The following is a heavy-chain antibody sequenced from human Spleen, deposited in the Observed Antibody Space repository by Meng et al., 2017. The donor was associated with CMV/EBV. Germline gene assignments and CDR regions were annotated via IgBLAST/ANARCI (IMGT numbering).Heavy chain of an antibody. CDR2: INWNGGST. Sequence: SGFTFDDYGMSWVRQAPGKGLEWVSGINWNGGSTGYAGSVKGRFTISRDNAKNSLYLQMNSLRAEDTALYYCARVSGVLVPAAISDWGQGTLVTVSS. J-gene: IGHJ4*02. V-gene: IGHV3-20*03. CDR1: GFTFDDYG. CDR3: ARVSGVLVPAAISD. D-gene: IGHD2-2*01.